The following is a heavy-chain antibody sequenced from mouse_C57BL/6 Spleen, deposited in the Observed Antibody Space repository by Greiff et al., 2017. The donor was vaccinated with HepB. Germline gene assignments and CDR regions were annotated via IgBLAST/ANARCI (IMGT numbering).Heavy chain of an antibody. J-gene: IGHJ1*03. D-gene: IGHD1-1*01. Sequence: EVKLVESEGGLVQPGSSMKLSCTASGFTFSDYYMAWVRQVPEKGLEWVANINYDGSSTYYLDSLKSRFIISRDNAKNILYLQMSSLKSEDTATYYCARGPYYGSSYPYWYFDVWGTGTTVTVSS. CDR1: GFTFSDYY. V-gene: IGHV5-16*01. CDR2: INYDGSST. CDR3: ARGPYYGSSYPYWYFDV.